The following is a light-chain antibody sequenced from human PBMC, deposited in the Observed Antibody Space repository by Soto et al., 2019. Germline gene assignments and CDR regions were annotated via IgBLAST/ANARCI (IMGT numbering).Light chain of an antibody. CDR1: QSVRS. J-gene: IGKJ1*01. Sequence: IVLTQSPATLSLSPGERATLSCRASQSVRSLAWYQQKPGQDPRLLIYYASNRATGIPARFRGSGSGADFTLTISSLEPEESRVDDCQQRSNWARTFGQGTKVQIK. CDR3: QQRSNWART. V-gene: IGKV3-11*01. CDR2: YAS.